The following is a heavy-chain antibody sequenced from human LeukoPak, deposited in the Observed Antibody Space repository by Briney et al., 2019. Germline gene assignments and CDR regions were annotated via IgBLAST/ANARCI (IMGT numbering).Heavy chain of an antibody. D-gene: IGHD6-6*01. CDR1: GGSFSGYY. CDR2: INHSGST. Sequence: SETLSLTCAVYGGSFSGYYWSWIRQPPGKGLEWIGEINHSGSTNYNPSLKSRVTISVDTSKNQFSLKLSSVTAADTAVYYCARLLRNARALYSSSTPDYWGQGTLVTVSS. J-gene: IGHJ4*02. CDR3: ARLLRNARALYSSSTPDY. V-gene: IGHV4-34*01.